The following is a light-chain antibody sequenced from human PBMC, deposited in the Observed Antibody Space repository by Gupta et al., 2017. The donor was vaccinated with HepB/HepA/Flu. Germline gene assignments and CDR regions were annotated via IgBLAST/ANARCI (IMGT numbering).Light chain of an antibody. Sequence: QAILTQPPSASGAPGQRVTVSCSGTSSNIGTNTVTWYQQVPGAPPKLLIFTTDQRPSGVPDRFSGSKSGTSASLAISGLLSEDEATYFCAAWDDGLSGVIFGGGTKLAVL. CDR3: AAWDDGLSGVI. V-gene: IGLV1-44*01. CDR1: SSNIGTNT. CDR2: TTD. J-gene: IGLJ2*01.